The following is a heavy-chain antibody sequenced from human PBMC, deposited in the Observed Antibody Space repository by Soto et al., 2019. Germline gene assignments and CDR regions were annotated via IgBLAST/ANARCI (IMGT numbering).Heavy chain of an antibody. CDR1: GGSISSYY. D-gene: IGHD2-15*01. J-gene: IGHJ4*02. V-gene: IGHV4-59*08. CDR3: ARHGHCTVGSCYYFDY. Sequence: ALETLSLTCTVSGGSISSYYWSWIRQPPGKGLEWIGYIYYSGSTNYNPSLKSRVTISVDTSKNQFSLKLSSVTAADTAVYYCARHGHCTVGSCYYFDYWGQGTLVTVSS. CDR2: IYYSGST.